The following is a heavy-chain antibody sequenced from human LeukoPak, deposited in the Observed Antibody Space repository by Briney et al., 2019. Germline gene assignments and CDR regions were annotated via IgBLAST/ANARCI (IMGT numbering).Heavy chain of an antibody. CDR3: AKAFGSVSYYRPFVY. CDR2: IRENGSEK. J-gene: IGHJ4*02. CDR1: GFTFSSYW. Sequence: GGSLRLSCAASGFTFSSYWMNWVRQAPRKGLEGVANIRENGSEKYYVDSVKGRFTISRDNDTNSLYLQMDRLRAEDTAVYYCAKAFGSVSYYRPFVYWGEGTLVTVSS. V-gene: IGHV3-7*03. D-gene: IGHD3-10*01.